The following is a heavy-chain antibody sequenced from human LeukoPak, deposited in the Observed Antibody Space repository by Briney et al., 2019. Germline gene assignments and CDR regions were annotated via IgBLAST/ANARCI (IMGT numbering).Heavy chain of an antibody. CDR2: IYYSGST. J-gene: IGHJ6*03. V-gene: IGHV4-59*01. CDR1: GGSISSYY. Sequence: SETLSLTCTVSGGSISSYYWSWIRQPPGKGLEWIGYIYYSGSTNYNPSLKSRVTISVDTSKNQFSLKLSSVTAADTAVYYCARVQGSAADKSFYYYYYYMDVWGKGTTVTVSS. D-gene: IGHD6-13*01. CDR3: ARVQGSAADKSFYYYYYYMDV.